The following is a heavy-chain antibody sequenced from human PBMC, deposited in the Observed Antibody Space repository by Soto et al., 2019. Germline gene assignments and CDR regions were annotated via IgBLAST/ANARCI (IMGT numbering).Heavy chain of an antibody. Sequence: PWGSLRLSCVASGFTFISYWIHLLRQAPGRELVRVSEIDTDGNSRNYADSVKGRFTISRDNAKNTLYLQMNSLTAEDTAVYFCASLSAPVDFWGRGTLVTVSS. V-gene: IGHV3-74*01. J-gene: IGHJ4*02. D-gene: IGHD2-2*01. CDR2: IDTDGNSR. CDR3: ASLSAPVDF. CDR1: GFTFISYW.